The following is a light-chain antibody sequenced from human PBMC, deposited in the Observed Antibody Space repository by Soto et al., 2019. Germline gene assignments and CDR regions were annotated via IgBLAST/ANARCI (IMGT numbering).Light chain of an antibody. CDR2: EVS. Sequence: QSALTQPASVSGSPGQSITISCTGTSSDVGSYNLVSWYQQHPGKAPKLMIYEVSKRPSGVSNRFSGSKSGNMASLTISGLQAEDEADYYCCSYAGQVFGGGTKLTVL. CDR3: CSYAGQV. J-gene: IGLJ3*02. CDR1: SSDVGSYNL. V-gene: IGLV2-23*02.